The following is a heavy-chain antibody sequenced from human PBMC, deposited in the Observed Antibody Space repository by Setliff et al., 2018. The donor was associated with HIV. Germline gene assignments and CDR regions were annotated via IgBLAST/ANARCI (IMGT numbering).Heavy chain of an antibody. V-gene: IGHV3-48*01. CDR1: GFTFRRYA. Sequence: GGSLRLSCAASGFTFRRYAMSWVRQAPGKGLEWVSFISGNSGTVTYADSVKGRFTISRDNARNSLYLQLNSLRAEDTAVYYCASDRGGGYTPLDFWGQGTPVTVSS. CDR2: ISGNSGTV. J-gene: IGHJ4*02. D-gene: IGHD1-26*01. CDR3: ASDRGGGYTPLDF.